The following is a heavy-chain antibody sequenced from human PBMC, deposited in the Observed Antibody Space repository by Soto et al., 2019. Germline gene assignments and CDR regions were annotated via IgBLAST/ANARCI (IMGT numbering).Heavy chain of an antibody. Sequence: QVQLVQSGAEVKKPGASVKVSCKASGYTFTSYAMHWVRQAPGQRLEWMGWINAGNGNTKYSQKFQGRVTITRDTSASTAYMELSSLRSDDTAVYYCARTVVPAAIPGYYYGMAVWGQGTTVTVSS. D-gene: IGHD2-2*01. V-gene: IGHV1-3*01. J-gene: IGHJ6*02. CDR3: ARTVVPAAIPGYYYGMAV. CDR2: INAGNGNT. CDR1: GYTFTSYA.